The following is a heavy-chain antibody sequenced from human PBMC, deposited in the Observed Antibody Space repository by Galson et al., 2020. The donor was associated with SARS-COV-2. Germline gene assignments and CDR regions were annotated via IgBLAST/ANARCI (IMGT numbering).Heavy chain of an antibody. CDR1: GYTFTSYD. V-gene: IGHV1-8*01. Sequence: ASVKVSCKASGYTFTSYDINWVRQATGQGLEWMGWMNPNSGNTGYAQKFQGRVTMTRNTSISTAYMELSSLRSEDTAVYYCARDFDFGVVLYGMDVGGQGTTVTVSS. D-gene: IGHD3-3*01. CDR3: ARDFDFGVVLYGMDV. J-gene: IGHJ6*02. CDR2: MNPNSGNT.